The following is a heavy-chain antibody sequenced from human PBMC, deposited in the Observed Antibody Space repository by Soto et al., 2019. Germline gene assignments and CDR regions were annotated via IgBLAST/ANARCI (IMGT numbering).Heavy chain of an antibody. D-gene: IGHD3-10*01. CDR1: GFTFSSYG. Sequence: GGSLRLSCAASGFTFSSYGMHWVRQAPGKGLEWVAVIWYDGSNKYYADSVKGRFTISRDNSKNTLYLQMNSLRAEDTAVYYCARDYQGWFGGINYYMDVWGKGTTVTVSS. CDR2: IWYDGSNK. CDR3: ARDYQGWFGGINYYMDV. V-gene: IGHV3-33*01. J-gene: IGHJ6*03.